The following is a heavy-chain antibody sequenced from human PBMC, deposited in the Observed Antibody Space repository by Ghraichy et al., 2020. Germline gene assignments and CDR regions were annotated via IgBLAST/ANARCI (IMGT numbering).Heavy chain of an antibody. CDR2: IKQDGSEK. D-gene: IGHD1-20*01. CDR1: GFTFSSYW. Sequence: GGSLRLSCAASGFTFSSYWMSLVRQAPGKGLEWVANIKQDGSEKYYVDSVKGRFTISRDNAKNSLYLQMNSLRAEDTAVYYCASCITGTLGAFDIWGQGTMVTVSS. J-gene: IGHJ3*02. CDR3: ASCITGTLGAFDI. V-gene: IGHV3-7*03.